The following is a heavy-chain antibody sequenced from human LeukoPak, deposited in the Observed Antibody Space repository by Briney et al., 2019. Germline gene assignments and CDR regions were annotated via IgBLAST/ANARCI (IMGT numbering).Heavy chain of an antibody. V-gene: IGHV3-30*18. Sequence: PGGSLRLSCVVSGFTFNTYGMHWVRQTPDKGLEWLALISYDGTKKWYADSVKGRFTISRDNSKNTLYLEINSLTPEDTAVYYCAKDRCSGGIGCYYYYMDVWGKGTTVTISS. CDR2: ISYDGTKK. CDR3: AKDRCSGGIGCYYYYMDV. J-gene: IGHJ6*03. CDR1: GFTFNTYG. D-gene: IGHD2-15*01.